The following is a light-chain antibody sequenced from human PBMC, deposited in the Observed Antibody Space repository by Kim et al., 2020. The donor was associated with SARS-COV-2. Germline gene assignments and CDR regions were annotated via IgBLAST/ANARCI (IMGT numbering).Light chain of an antibody. CDR1: AGTVTSGQN. V-gene: IGLV7-43*01. Sequence: PGETGRLACASNAGTVTSGQNAKWFDQKPRQAPRSLIYSTISRHSWTPARFSGSLLGGKAALTLSGVQPGDDADYYCLFRFGGPWLFGGGTQLTVL. J-gene: IGLJ3*02. CDR2: STI. CDR3: LFRFGGPWL.